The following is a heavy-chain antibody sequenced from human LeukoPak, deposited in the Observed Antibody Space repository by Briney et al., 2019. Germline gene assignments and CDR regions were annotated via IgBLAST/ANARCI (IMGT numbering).Heavy chain of an antibody. V-gene: IGHV4-39*07. CDR1: GGSIGSSIYY. CDR2: IYYSGST. CDR3: ARDTGNYPHVAFDI. Sequence: PSETLSLTCTVSGGSIGSSIYYWGRIRQPPGKGLEWIGNIYYSGSTYYNPSLKSRVTISIDTSKNQFSLKLSSVTAADTAVYYCARDTGNYPHVAFDIWGQGTLVTVSS. D-gene: IGHD1-7*01. J-gene: IGHJ3*02.